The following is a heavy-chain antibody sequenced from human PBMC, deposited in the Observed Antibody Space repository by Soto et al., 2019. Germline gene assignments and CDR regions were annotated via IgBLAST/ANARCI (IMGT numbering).Heavy chain of an antibody. CDR1: DGSISSRSYY. CDR3: ARDKITGLFDY. D-gene: IGHD2-8*02. V-gene: IGHV4-39*07. CDR2: INHSGST. Sequence: SQTLSLTCAVSDGSISSRSYYWGWIRQSPGKGLEWIGEINHSGSTNYNPSLKSRVTISVDTSKNQFSLKLTSVTAADTAVYYCARDKITGLFDYWGQGTLVTVSS. J-gene: IGHJ4*02.